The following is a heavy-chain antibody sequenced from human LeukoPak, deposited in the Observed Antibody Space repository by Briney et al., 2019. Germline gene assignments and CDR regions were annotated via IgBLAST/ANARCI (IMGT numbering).Heavy chain of an antibody. CDR2: IYHSGST. V-gene: IGHV4-59*12. CDR3: ARGRYVTTRGGAAAGFLDY. D-gene: IGHD6-13*01. J-gene: IGHJ4*02. CDR1: GGSISTYY. Sequence: PSETLSLTCTVSGGSISTYYWSWIRQPPGKGLEWIGYIYHSGSTKYNPSLKSRVTISVDTSKNQFSLKLSSVTAADTAVYYCARGRYVTTRGGAAAGFLDYWGQGTLVTVST.